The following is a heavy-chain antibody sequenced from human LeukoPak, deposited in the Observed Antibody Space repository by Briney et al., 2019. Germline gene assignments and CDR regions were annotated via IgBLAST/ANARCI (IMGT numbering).Heavy chain of an antibody. J-gene: IGHJ4*02. CDR2: IYTSGST. V-gene: IGHV4-61*02. CDR3: ARGERWLQSSGY. Sequence: SETLSLTCTVSGGSISSGSYYWSWIRQPAGKGLEWIGRIYTSGSTHYNPSLKSRVTISVDTSKNQFSLKLSSATAADTAVYYCARGERWLQSSGYWGQGTLVTVSS. CDR1: GGSISSGSYY. D-gene: IGHD5-24*01.